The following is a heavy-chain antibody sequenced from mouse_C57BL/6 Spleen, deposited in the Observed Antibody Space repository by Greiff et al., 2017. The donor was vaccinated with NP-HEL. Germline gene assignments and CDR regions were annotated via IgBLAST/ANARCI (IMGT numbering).Heavy chain of an antibody. J-gene: IGHJ4*01. D-gene: IGHD4-1*02. CDR2: INPRSGYT. CDR1: GYTFTSYT. V-gene: IGHV1-4*01. Sequence: QVQLQQSGAELARPGASVKMSCKASGYTFTSYTMHWVKQRPGQGLEWIGYINPRSGYTKSNQKFKDKATLTADKSSSTAYMRLSSLTSEDSAVYYCARFSTGRAMDYWGQGTSVTVSS. CDR3: ARFSTGRAMDY.